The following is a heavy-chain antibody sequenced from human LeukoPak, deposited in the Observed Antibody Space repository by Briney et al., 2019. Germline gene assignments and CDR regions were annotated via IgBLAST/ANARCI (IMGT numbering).Heavy chain of an antibody. CDR2: IYTSGST. CDR1: GGSISSGSYY. V-gene: IGHV4-61*02. J-gene: IGHJ3*02. CDR3: ARGYGRNGAFDI. D-gene: IGHD3-16*01. Sequence: SETLSLTCTVSGGSISSGSYYWSWIRQPAGKGLEWIGRIYTSGSTNYNPSLKSRVAISVDTSKNQFSLKLSSVTAADTAVYYCARGYGRNGAFDIWGQGTMVTVSS.